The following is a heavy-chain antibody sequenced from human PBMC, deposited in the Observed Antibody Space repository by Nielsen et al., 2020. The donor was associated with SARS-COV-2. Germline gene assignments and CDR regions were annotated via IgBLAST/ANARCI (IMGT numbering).Heavy chain of an antibody. CDR1: GGSISSGSYY. V-gene: IGHV4-61*02. J-gene: IGHJ4*02. D-gene: IGHD2-21*01. Sequence: SETLSLTCTVSGGSISSGSYYWSWIRQPAGKGLEWIGRIYTSGSTNYNPSLKSRVTISVDTSKNQFSLKLSSVTAADTAVYYCARGPRDSSLTPFYYFDYWGQGTLVTVSS. CDR2: IYTSGST. CDR3: ARGPRDSSLTPFYYFDY.